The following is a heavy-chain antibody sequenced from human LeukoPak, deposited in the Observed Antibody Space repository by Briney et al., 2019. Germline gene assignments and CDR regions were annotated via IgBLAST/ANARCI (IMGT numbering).Heavy chain of an antibody. D-gene: IGHD6-19*01. V-gene: IGHV1-2*02. CDR1: GYTFTGYY. Sequence: ASVKVSCKASGYTFTGYYMNWVRQAPGQGLEWMGWINPNSGGTNYAQKFQGRVTMTRDTSISTAYMELSRLRSDDTAVYYCARETGYSSGLDYWGQGTLVTVSS. CDR2: INPNSGGT. J-gene: IGHJ4*02. CDR3: ARETGYSSGLDY.